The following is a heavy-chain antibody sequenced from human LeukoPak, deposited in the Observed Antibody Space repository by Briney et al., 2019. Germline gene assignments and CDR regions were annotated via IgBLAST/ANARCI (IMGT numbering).Heavy chain of an antibody. CDR1: GFTFDDYA. J-gene: IGHJ5*02. V-gene: IGHV3-9*01. Sequence: GGSLRLSCVASGFTFDDYAMHWVRQAPGKGLEWVSGITWNSGTIGYADSVKGRFTISRDNAKNSLYLQMNSLRAEDTAVYYCARDPAFDPWGQGTLVTVSS. CDR3: ARDPAFDP. CDR2: ITWNSGTI.